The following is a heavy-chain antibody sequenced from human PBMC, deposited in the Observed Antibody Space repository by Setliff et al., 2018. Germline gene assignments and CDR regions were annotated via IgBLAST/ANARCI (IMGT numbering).Heavy chain of an antibody. D-gene: IGHD1-26*01. J-gene: IGHJ6*03. Sequence: SETLSLTCTVSGDSIFDNYWSWIRQSPGRGLEWIAYISYTGSTNSDPSLKSRVTMSVDTSKNQFSLKVSSVTAADTAVYYCARAPPNRYSGSYEYFYMDVWGKGTTVTVSS. CDR3: ARAPPNRYSGSYEYFYMDV. V-gene: IGHV4-59*08. CDR2: ISYTGST. CDR1: GDSIFDNY.